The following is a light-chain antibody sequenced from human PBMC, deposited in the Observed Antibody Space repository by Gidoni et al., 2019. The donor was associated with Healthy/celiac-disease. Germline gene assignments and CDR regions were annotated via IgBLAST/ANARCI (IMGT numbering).Light chain of an antibody. V-gene: IGKV1-5*01. Sequence: DIQMTQSPSTLSASVGDRVTITCRASQSISSWLAWYQQKPGKAPKLLIYDASSLESGVPSSFSGSGSGTEFTITISSLQPDDFATYYCQQYNSYSPYTFXQXTKLEIK. CDR1: QSISSW. CDR2: DAS. CDR3: QQYNSYSPYT. J-gene: IGKJ2*01.